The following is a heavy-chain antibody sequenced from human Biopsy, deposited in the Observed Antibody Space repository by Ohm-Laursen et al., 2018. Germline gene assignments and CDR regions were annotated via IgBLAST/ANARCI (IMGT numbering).Heavy chain of an antibody. CDR1: GFTFSSYG. V-gene: IGHV3-23*01. Sequence: GSLRLSCAPPGFTFSSYGMSWVRQAPGKGLEWVAVLSGSGGTTYYADSVKGRFTISRDNSKNTLYLQMNSLTAEDTAVYYCTKTFHDSRFLYDYWGQGTLVTVSS. CDR2: LSGSGGTT. CDR3: TKTFHDSRFLYDY. J-gene: IGHJ4*02. D-gene: IGHD3-3*01.